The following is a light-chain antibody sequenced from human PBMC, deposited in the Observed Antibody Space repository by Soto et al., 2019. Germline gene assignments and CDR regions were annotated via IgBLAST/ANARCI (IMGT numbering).Light chain of an antibody. CDR1: SSDVGGYNY. V-gene: IGLV2-14*01. J-gene: IGLJ2*01. CDR2: EVS. CDR3: TSYTGSSTSVL. Sequence: QSALTQPASVSGSPGQSITISCTGTSSDVGGYNYVSWYQQHPGKAPKLMIYEVSNRPSGVSDRFSGSKSGNTASLTISGRQAEDEADYYCTSYTGSSTSVLFGGGTKLTVL.